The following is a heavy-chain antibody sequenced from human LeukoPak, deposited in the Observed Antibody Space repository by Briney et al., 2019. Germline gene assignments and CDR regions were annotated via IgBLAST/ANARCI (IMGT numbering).Heavy chain of an antibody. Sequence: GGSLRLSCAASGFNFSKYWMSWVRQAPGKGLEWVAYIRYDGTNKYYADSVKGRFTISRDNAKNSLFLQMNSLRAEDTAIYYCARVGYYDFWSGLIPHTYYIDVWGKGTTVTVSS. CDR2: IRYDGTNK. J-gene: IGHJ6*03. CDR1: GFNFSKYW. V-gene: IGHV3-30*02. D-gene: IGHD3-3*01. CDR3: ARVGYYDFWSGLIPHTYYIDV.